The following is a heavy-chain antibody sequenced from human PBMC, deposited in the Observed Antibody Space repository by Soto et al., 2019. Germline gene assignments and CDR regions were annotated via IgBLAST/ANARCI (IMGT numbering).Heavy chain of an antibody. V-gene: IGHV3-15*07. CDR1: GFTFSNAW. CDR2: IKSKTDGGTT. CDR3: ARYYDYSGGTSGGMDV. D-gene: IGHD3-22*01. Sequence: PGGSLRLSCAASGFTFSNAWMNWVRQAPGKGLEWVGRIKSKTDGGTTDYAAPVKGRFTISRDDSKNTLYLQMNSLRTEDTAVYYCARYYDYSGGTSGGMDVWGQGTTVTVS. J-gene: IGHJ6*02.